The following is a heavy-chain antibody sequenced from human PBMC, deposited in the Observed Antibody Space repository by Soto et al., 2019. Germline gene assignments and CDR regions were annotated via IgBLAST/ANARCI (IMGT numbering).Heavy chain of an antibody. Sequence: SETLSLTCTVSGASISSYYWSWIRQPPGKGLEWIGTIYSNDNTHYNPSLLSRVTISVDTSKNQFSLELSSVTAADSAIYYCARQSGGYYYYGMDVWGQGTTVTVSS. D-gene: IGHD1-26*01. CDR2: IYSNDNT. V-gene: IGHV4-59*08. CDR1: GASISSYY. CDR3: ARQSGGYYYYGMDV. J-gene: IGHJ6*02.